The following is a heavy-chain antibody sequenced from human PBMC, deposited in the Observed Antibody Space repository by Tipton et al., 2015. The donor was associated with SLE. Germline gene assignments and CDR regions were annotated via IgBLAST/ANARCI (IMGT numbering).Heavy chain of an antibody. Sequence: TLSLTCTVSGGSISSYYWSWIRQPPGKGLEWIGYIYYSGSTNYNPSLKSRVTISVDTSKNQFSLKLSSVTAADMAVYYCARVAAAVPGWFDPWGQGTLVTVSS. J-gene: IGHJ5*02. CDR3: ARVAAAVPGWFDP. CDR2: IYYSGST. CDR1: GGSISSYY. V-gene: IGHV4-59*08. D-gene: IGHD6-13*01.